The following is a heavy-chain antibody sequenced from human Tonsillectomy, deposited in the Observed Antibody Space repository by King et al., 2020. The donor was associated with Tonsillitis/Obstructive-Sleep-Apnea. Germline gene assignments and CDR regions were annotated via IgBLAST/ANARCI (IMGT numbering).Heavy chain of an antibody. V-gene: IGHV3-15*07. J-gene: IGHJ6*02. Sequence: EVQLVESGGGLVRSGGSLRLSCAASGFTFYNACMNWVRQAPGKGLEWVGRIKRKADGGTTDYAAPVKGRFTISRDDSKNTLYLHMSSLKTEDTALYYCTTLSDYGVLVYNGVDVWGQGTTVTVSS. CDR3: TTLSDYGVLVYNGVDV. CDR1: GFTFYNAC. D-gene: IGHD4-17*01. CDR2: IKRKADGGTT.